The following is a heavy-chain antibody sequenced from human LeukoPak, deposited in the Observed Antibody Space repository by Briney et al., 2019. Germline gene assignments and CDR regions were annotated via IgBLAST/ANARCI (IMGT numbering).Heavy chain of an antibody. Sequence: GESLKISCKGSGYRFTNYWIGWVRQMPGKGLEWMGIIYPGDSDTRYSPSFQGQVTISADKSISTAYLQWSSLKTSDTAMYYCARRYRSGWYGDAFDIWGQGTVVTV. D-gene: IGHD6-19*01. V-gene: IGHV5-51*01. CDR1: GYRFTNYW. CDR3: ARRYRSGWYGDAFDI. CDR2: IYPGDSDT. J-gene: IGHJ3*02.